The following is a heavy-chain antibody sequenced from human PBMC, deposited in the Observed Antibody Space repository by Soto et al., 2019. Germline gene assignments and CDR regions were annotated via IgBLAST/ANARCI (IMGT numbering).Heavy chain of an antibody. CDR3: ARVLPPFDP. CDR1: GYTFTSYG. CDR2: LNAYNGNT. V-gene: IGHV1-18*01. Sequence: QVQLVQSGAEVKKPGASVKVSCKASGYTFTSYGISWVRQAPGQGLEWMGWLNAYNGNTNYAQKLHDSFTMSTHTSTSTAYMALWRLRSDDTAVLSCARVLPPFDPCGQGTLVTVSS. J-gene: IGHJ5*02. D-gene: IGHD3-10*01.